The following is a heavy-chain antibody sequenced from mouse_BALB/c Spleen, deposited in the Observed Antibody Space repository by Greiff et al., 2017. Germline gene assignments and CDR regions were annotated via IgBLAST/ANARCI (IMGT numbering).Heavy chain of an antibody. J-gene: IGHJ3*01. CDR1: GYTFSSYW. CDR2: ILPGSGST. CDR3: AREAEVRPWFAY. V-gene: IGHV1-9*01. D-gene: IGHD2-14*01. Sequence: QVQLQQSGAELMKPGASVKISCKATGYTFSSYWIEWVKQRPGHGLEWIGEILPGSGSTNYNEKFKGKATLTSDKSSSTAYMELSSLTSEDSAVYYCAREAEVRPWFAYWGQGTLVTVSA.